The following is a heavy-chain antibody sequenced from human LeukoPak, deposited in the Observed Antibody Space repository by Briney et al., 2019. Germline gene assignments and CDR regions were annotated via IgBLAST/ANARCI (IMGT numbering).Heavy chain of an antibody. D-gene: IGHD3-22*01. CDR1: GFTFSSYE. CDR2: IGSGGSSI. J-gene: IGHJ4*02. V-gene: IGHV3-48*03. Sequence: PGGSLRLSCAASGFTFSSYEMNWVRQAPGKGLEWVSYIGSGGSSIYYADSVKGRFTISRDNAKNSLYLQMNSLRAEDTAVYYCARDTYYYDSSGYQYYFDYWGQGTLVTVSS. CDR3: ARDTYYYDSSGYQYYFDY.